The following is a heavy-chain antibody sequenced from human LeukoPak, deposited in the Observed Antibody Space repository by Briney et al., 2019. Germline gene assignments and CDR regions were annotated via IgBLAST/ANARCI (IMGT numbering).Heavy chain of an antibody. CDR3: ARVGFTYGYGFSKAVDY. D-gene: IGHD5-18*01. CDR1: GFTFSSYS. CDR2: ISYDGYNK. V-gene: IGHV3-30-3*01. Sequence: GGSLRLSCSASGFTFSSYSMHWVRQAPGKGLEWVAVISYDGYNKYDADSVKGRFTISRDNSNNTLYLQMNSLRAEDTAVYYCARVGFTYGYGFSKAVDYWGQGTLVTVSS. J-gene: IGHJ4*02.